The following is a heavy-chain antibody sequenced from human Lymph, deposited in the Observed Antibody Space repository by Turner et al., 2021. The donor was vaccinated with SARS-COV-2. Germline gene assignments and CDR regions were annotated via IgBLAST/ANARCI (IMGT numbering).Heavy chain of an antibody. CDR2: IYYSGRT. D-gene: IGHD1-26*01. Sequence: QLQLQESGPGLVKPSETLSLTCPVPGGSISISSYYWGWIRQPPGKGLEWIGNIYYSGRTYYNPSVKSRVTLSVDTSMSQFSLKLSSVTAADTAVYYCARHPSLYSGTYSGAFDIWGQGTMVTVSS. J-gene: IGHJ3*02. CDR3: ARHPSLYSGTYSGAFDI. V-gene: IGHV4-39*01. CDR1: GGSISISSYY.